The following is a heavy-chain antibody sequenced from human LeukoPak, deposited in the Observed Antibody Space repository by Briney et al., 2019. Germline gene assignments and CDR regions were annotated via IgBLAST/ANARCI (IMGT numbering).Heavy chain of an antibody. Sequence: GGSLRLSCAASGFTVSSNYMSWVRQAPGKGLEWVSYISSSSSTIYYADSVKGRFTISRDNAKNSLYLQMNSLRAEDTAVYYCARDPVYDSSAKNAFDIWGQGTMVTVSS. CDR1: GFTVSSNY. CDR2: ISSSSSTI. CDR3: ARDPVYDSSAKNAFDI. V-gene: IGHV3-48*01. D-gene: IGHD3-22*01. J-gene: IGHJ3*02.